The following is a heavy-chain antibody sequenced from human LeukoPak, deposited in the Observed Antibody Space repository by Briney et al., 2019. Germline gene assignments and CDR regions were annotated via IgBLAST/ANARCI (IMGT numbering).Heavy chain of an antibody. J-gene: IGHJ4*02. CDR2: ISGSNSYI. CDR3: ARRATTERGHSYGLDY. D-gene: IGHD5-18*01. Sequence: GGSLRLSCAASGFTFSSYSMNWVRQAPGKGLEWVSSISGSNSYIYYADSMKGRFTISRDNAKNSLYLQMNSLRAEDTAMYFCARRATTERGHSYGLDYWGQGILVTVSS. V-gene: IGHV3-21*01. CDR1: GFTFSSYS.